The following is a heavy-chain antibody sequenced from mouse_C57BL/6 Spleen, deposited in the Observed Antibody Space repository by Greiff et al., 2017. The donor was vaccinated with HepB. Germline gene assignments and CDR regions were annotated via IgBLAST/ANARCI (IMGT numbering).Heavy chain of an antibody. Sequence: EVKLMESGPELVKPGASVKIPCKASGYTFTDYNMDWVKQSHGKSLEWIGDINPNNGGTIYNQKFKGKATLTVDKSSSTAYMELRSLTSEDTAVYYCARPYYSNYVGYFDVWGTGTTVTVSS. CDR1: GYTFTDYN. J-gene: IGHJ1*03. CDR2: INPNNGGT. CDR3: ARPYYSNYVGYFDV. D-gene: IGHD2-5*01. V-gene: IGHV1-18*01.